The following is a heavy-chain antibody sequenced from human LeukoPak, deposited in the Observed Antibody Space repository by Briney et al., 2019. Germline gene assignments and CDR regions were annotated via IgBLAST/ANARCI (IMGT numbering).Heavy chain of an antibody. CDR2: IYHSGST. V-gene: IGHV4-30-2*01. CDR3: ARRGYKGLDH. D-gene: IGHD5-18*01. CDR1: GGSISSGGYS. J-gene: IGHJ5*02. Sequence: SETLSLTCAVSGGSISSGGYSWSWIRQPPGKGLEWIGYIYHSGSTYYNPSLKSRVTISVDRSKNQFSLKLSSVTAADTAVYYCARRGYKGLDHWGQGTLVTVSS.